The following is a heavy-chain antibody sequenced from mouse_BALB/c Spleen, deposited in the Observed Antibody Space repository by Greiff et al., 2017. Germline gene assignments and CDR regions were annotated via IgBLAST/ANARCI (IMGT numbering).Heavy chain of an antibody. CDR1: GFNIKDYY. J-gene: IGHJ4*01. Sequence: EVQLQESGAELVRSGASVKLSCTASGFNIKDYYMHWVKQRPEQGLAWIGWIYPENGDTEYAPRFQGKATMTADTSSNTAYLQLSSLTSEDTAVYYCNALGRYDERAMDYWGQGTSVTGSS. V-gene: IGHV14-4*02. D-gene: IGHD2-14*01. CDR3: NALGRYDERAMDY. CDR2: IYPENGDT.